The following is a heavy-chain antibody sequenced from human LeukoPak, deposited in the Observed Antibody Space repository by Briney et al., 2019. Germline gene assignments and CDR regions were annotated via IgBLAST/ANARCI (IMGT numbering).Heavy chain of an antibody. J-gene: IGHJ3*02. CDR3: ATVSHYYDSQTNAFDI. D-gene: IGHD3-22*01. V-gene: IGHV1-24*01. CDR1: GYTLTELS. CDR2: FDPEDGET. Sequence: ASVKVSCKVSGYTLTELSMHWVRQAPGKGLEWMGGFDPEDGETIYAQKFQGRVTMTEDTSTDTAYMELSSLRSEDTAVYYCATVSHYYDSQTNAFDIWGQGTMVTVSS.